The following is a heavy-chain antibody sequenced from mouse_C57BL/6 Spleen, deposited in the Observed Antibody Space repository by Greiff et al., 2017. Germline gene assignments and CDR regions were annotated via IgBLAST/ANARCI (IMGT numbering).Heavy chain of an antibody. D-gene: IGHD2-4*01. Sequence: EVKLQESGPGLVKPSQSLSLTCSVTGYSITSGYYWNWLRQFPGNKLEWMGYISYDGSNNYNPSLKNRISITRDTSKNQFFLKLNSVTTEDTATYYCARDYDYDGVFDYWGQGTTLTVSS. J-gene: IGHJ2*01. CDR2: ISYDGSN. CDR1: GYSITSGYY. V-gene: IGHV3-6*01. CDR3: ARDYDYDGVFDY.